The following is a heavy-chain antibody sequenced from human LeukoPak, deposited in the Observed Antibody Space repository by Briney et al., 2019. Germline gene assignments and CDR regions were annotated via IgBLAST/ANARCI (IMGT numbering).Heavy chain of an antibody. CDR2: ISSSSSYI. J-gene: IGHJ4*02. D-gene: IGHD1-26*01. CDR3: ASQYSGSYYGFKY. Sequence: GGSLRLSCAASGFTFSSYSMNWVRQAPGKGLEWVSSISSSSSYIYYADSVKGRFTISRDNAKNSLYLQVNSLRAEDTAVYYCASQYSGSYYGFKYWGQGTLVTVSS. CDR1: GFTFSSYS. V-gene: IGHV3-21*01.